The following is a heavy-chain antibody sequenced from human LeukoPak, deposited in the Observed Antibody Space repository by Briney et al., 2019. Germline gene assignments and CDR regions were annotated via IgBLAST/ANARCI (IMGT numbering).Heavy chain of an antibody. CDR1: GFTFSSYA. D-gene: IGHD3-10*01. CDR2: ISGSGGGT. Sequence: GGSLRLSCAASGFTFSSYAMSWVRQAPGKGLEWVSAISGSGGGTYYADSVKGRLTISRDNSKNTLYLQMNSLRAEDTAVYYCAKAGMVRGGPRYYMDVWGKGTTVTVSS. V-gene: IGHV3-23*01. CDR3: AKAGMVRGGPRYYMDV. J-gene: IGHJ6*03.